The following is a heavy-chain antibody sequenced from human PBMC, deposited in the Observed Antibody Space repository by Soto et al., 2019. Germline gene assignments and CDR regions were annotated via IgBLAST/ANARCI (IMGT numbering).Heavy chain of an antibody. Sequence: QLQLQESGPGLVRPSGTLSLTCAVSGGFTSTNNWWSWVRQPPGKGLEWIGDAYHSGSTEYNPSLKSRVSISVDKSKNQISLKPTSATAAATAVYYCARSPPSSYYGGSGSFDYWGQGTLVTVSS. CDR3: ARSPPSSYYGGSGSFDY. D-gene: IGHD3-10*01. V-gene: IGHV4-4*02. CDR2: AYHSGST. CDR1: GGFTSTNNW. J-gene: IGHJ4*02.